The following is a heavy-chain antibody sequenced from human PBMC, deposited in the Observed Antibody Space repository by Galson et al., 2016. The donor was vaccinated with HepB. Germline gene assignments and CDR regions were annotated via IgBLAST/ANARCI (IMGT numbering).Heavy chain of an antibody. J-gene: IGHJ6*02. V-gene: IGHV3-30*03. CDR1: GFTFSTYG. CDR3: ARGGGTSSYYYWGMDV. D-gene: IGHD1-14*01. CDR2: ISFEGNKQ. Sequence: SLRLSCADSGFTFSTYGMHWVRQAPGEGLEWVAAISFEGNKQHYADSVKGRFTVSRDSSKNTLYLQMNNLTPDDTAIYYCARGGGTSSYYYWGMDVWGQGTTVTVSS.